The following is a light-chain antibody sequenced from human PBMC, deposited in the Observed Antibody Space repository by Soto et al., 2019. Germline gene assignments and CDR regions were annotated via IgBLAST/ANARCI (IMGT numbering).Light chain of an antibody. CDR1: SSNIGNHY. J-gene: IGLJ1*01. V-gene: IGLV1-51*01. CDR3: GTWDSSLAAGPYV. CDR2: DND. Sequence: QSVLTQPPSVSAAPGQKVTISCSGSSSNIGNHYVSWYQHLPGVAPKLLIYDNDKRPSGIPDRFSGSWSGTSASLGITGLQTEDEAEYYCGTWDSSLAAGPYVFGSGTKLTVL.